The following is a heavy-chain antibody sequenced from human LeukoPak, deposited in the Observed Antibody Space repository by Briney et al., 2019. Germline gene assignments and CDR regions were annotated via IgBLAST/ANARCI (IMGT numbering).Heavy chain of an antibody. J-gene: IGHJ3*02. CDR2: ISSSSSTI. V-gene: IGHV3-48*04. CDR3: ARAPTLLRGAFGI. CDR1: GFTFSSYT. D-gene: IGHD2-15*01. Sequence: GGSLRLSCAASGFTFSSYTVNWVRQAPGKGLEWVSYISSSSSTIYYADSVKGRFTISRDNAKNSLYLQMNSLRAEDTAVYYCARAPTLLRGAFGIWGQGTMVTVSS.